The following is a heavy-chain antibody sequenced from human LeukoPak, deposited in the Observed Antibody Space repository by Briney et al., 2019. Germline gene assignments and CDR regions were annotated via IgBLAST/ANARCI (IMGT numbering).Heavy chain of an antibody. CDR1: GFTFSNYG. D-gene: IGHD2-8*01. Sequence: PGGSLRLSCAASGFTFSNYGMSWVRQAPGKGLEWLSTVSGSGGTTYYADSLKGRFTISRDNSKNTLYLQMYSLRAEDTAVYYCARDAGVLPFDYWGQGTLVTVSS. J-gene: IGHJ4*02. CDR2: VSGSGGTT. CDR3: ARDAGVLPFDY. V-gene: IGHV3-23*01.